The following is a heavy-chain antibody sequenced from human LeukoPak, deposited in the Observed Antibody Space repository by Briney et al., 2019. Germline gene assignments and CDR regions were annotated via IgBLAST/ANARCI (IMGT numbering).Heavy chain of an antibody. CDR1: GFTFSSYE. CDR2: ISSSGSTI. CDR3: ARVLVAARDY. J-gene: IGHJ4*02. D-gene: IGHD2-15*01. Sequence: GGSLRLSCAASGFTFSSYEMNWVRQAPGKGLEWVSYISSSGSTIYYADSVKGRFTISRDSAKNSLYLQMNSLRAEDTAVYYCARVLVAARDYWGQGTLVTVSS. V-gene: IGHV3-48*03.